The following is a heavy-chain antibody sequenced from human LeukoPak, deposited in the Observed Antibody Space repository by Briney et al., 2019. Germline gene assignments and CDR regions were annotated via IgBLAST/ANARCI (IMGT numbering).Heavy chain of an antibody. CDR2: MNPNSGNT. CDR1: GYTFTSYD. CDR3: ARRLTMVRGVIITLGY. D-gene: IGHD3-10*01. J-gene: IGHJ4*02. V-gene: IGHV1-8*03. Sequence: RRASVKVSCKASGYTFTSYDINWVRQATGQGLEWMGWMNPNSGNTGYAQKFQGRVTITRNTSISTAYMELSSLRSEDTAVYYCARRLTMVRGVIITLGYWGQGTLVTVSS.